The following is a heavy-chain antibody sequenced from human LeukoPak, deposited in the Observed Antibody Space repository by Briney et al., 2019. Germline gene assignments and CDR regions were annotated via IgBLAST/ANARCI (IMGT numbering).Heavy chain of an antibody. Sequence: GGSLRLSCAASGFIFSDYYMAWIRQAPGKGLEWVANIKQDGSEKYYVDSVKGRFTISRDNAKKSLYLQMNSLRAEDTAVYYCARSRYDSSGYYGIIGNWGQGTPVTVSS. D-gene: IGHD3-22*01. J-gene: IGHJ4*02. CDR2: IKQDGSEK. CDR3: ARSRYDSSGYYGIIGN. CDR1: GFIFSDYY. V-gene: IGHV3-7*01.